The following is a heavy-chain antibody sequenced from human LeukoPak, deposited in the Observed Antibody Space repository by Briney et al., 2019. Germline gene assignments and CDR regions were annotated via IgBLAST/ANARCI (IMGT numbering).Heavy chain of an antibody. CDR3: ARCGSYQGDAFDI. D-gene: IGHD1-26*01. J-gene: IGHJ3*02. CDR1: GGSISSYY. Sequence: SETLSLTRTVSGGSISSYYWSWIRQPPGKGLEWIGYIYYSGSTNYNPSLKSRVTISVDTSKNQFSLKLSSVTAADTAVYYCARCGSYQGDAFDIWGQGTMVTVSS. V-gene: IGHV4-59*08. CDR2: IYYSGST.